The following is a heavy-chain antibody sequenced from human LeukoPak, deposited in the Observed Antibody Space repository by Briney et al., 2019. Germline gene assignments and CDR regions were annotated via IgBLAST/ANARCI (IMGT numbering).Heavy chain of an antibody. CDR1: GDSVCSNSAS. CDR3: AREGVAGDNWFDP. D-gene: IGHD6-19*01. CDR2: TYYRSKWYN. Sequence: SQTLSLTCAVSGDSVCSNSASWDWLRQSPSRGREWLGSTYYRSKWYNDYAVSVKSQITINPDTSKNQFSLQLNSVNPEDPAMYWCAREGVAGDNWFDPWGQGTLVTVSS. J-gene: IGHJ5*02. V-gene: IGHV6-1*01.